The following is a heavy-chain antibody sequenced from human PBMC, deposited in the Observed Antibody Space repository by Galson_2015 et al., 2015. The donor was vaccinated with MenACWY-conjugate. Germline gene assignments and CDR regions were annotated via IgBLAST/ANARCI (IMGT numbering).Heavy chain of an antibody. Sequence: SLRLSCAASGFTFSSYNMHWVRQAPGKGLQWVSSISSYSTYIYYEDSLKGRFTISRDNANNSLYLELNTLRAEDTAVYFCAREDPNWNFDRWGQGAPVTVAS. D-gene: IGHD1-20*01. J-gene: IGHJ5*02. CDR1: GFTFSSYN. CDR2: ISSYSTYI. CDR3: AREDPNWNFDR. V-gene: IGHV3-21*01.